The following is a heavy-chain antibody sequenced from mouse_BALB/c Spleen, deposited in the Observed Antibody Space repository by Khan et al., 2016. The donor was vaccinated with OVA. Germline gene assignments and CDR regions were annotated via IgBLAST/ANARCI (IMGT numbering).Heavy chain of an antibody. V-gene: IGHV9-3-1*01. Sequence: QIQLVQSGPELKKPGETVKISCKASGYTFTNYGMHWVKQAPGKGLKWMGWINTYTGEPTYADDFKGRFAFSLETSASTADLQINNLKNEDTATDFWASGGYWYFDVWGAGTTGTVSS. D-gene: IGHD1-1*02. CDR2: INTYTGEP. J-gene: IGHJ1*01. CDR3: ASGGYWYFDV. CDR1: GYTFTNYG.